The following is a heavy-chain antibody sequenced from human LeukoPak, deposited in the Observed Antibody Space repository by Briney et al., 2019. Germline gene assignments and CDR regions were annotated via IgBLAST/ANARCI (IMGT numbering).Heavy chain of an antibody. V-gene: IGHV1-69*13. D-gene: IGHD3-22*01. CDR1: GGTFSSYA. Sequence: VASVKVSCKASGGTFSSYAISWVRQAPGQGLEWMGGIIPIFGTANYAQKFQGRVTITADESTSTAYMELSSLRSEDTAVYYCARGDSSGYYVYWGQGTLVTVSS. J-gene: IGHJ4*02. CDR2: IIPIFGTA. CDR3: ARGDSSGYYVY.